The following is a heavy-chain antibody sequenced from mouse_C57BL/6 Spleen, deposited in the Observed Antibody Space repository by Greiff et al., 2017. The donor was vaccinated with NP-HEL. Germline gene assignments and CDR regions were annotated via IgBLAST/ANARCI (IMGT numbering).Heavy chain of an antibody. Sequence: EVQLQQSGPELVKPGASVKMSCKASGYTFTDYNMHWVKQSHGKSLEWIGYINPNNGGTSYNQKFKGKATLTVNKSSSTAYMELRSLTSEDSAVYYCAREGISIYYYGSSHQAWFAYWGQGTLVTVSA. CDR3: AREGISIYYYGSSHQAWFAY. J-gene: IGHJ3*01. CDR2: INPNNGGT. CDR1: GYTFTDYN. D-gene: IGHD1-1*01. V-gene: IGHV1-22*01.